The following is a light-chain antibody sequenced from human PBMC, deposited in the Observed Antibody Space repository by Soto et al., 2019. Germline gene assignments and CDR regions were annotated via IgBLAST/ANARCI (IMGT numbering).Light chain of an antibody. V-gene: IGKV3-15*01. CDR1: ESVSTN. J-gene: IGKJ1*01. CDR3: QQYSIWRT. CDR2: AAS. Sequence: EIEMTHSPATLSLAPGEIVTLSCRASESVSTNLAWYQQKAGQAPRLLIYAASTRATGIPARFSGSGSGTEFTLTISSLQSEDFAVYYCQQYSIWRTFGHGTKVDIK.